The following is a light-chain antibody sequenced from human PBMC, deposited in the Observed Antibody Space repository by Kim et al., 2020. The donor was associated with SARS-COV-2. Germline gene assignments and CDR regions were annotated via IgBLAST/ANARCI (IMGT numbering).Light chain of an antibody. CDR1: KLGDKY. CDR2: QDT. V-gene: IGLV3-1*01. Sequence: VSPGQTASIACSGDKLGDKYACWYQQKPGQSPVLVIYQDTKRPSGIPERFSGSNSGNTATLTISGTQAMDEADYYCQAWDSSTAVFGGGTQLTVL. CDR3: QAWDSSTAV. J-gene: IGLJ3*02.